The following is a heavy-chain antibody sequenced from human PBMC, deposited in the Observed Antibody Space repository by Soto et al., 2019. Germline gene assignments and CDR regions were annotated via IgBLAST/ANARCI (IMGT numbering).Heavy chain of an antibody. Sequence: GESLKISCKGFGYSFTSYWIGWVRQMPGKGLEWMGIIYPGDSDTRYSPSFQGQVTISADKSISTAYLQWSSLKASDSAMYYCAREIAVAGYYLDYWGQGTLVTVSS. CDR2: IYPGDSDT. V-gene: IGHV5-51*01. CDR1: GYSFTSYW. D-gene: IGHD6-19*01. CDR3: AREIAVAGYYLDY. J-gene: IGHJ4*02.